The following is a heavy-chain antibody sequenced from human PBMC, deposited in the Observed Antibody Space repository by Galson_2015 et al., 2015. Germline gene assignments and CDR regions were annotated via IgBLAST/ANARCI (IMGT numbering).Heavy chain of an antibody. CDR1: GFTFSSYG. Sequence: SLRLSCAASGFTFSSYGMHWVRQAPGKGLEWVAVIWYDGSNKYYADSVKGRFTISRDNSKNTLYLQMNSLRAEDTAVYYCAREDYGDYDGAFDIWGQGTMVTVSS. D-gene: IGHD4-17*01. CDR3: AREDYGDYDGAFDI. CDR2: IWYDGSNK. J-gene: IGHJ3*02. V-gene: IGHV3-33*01.